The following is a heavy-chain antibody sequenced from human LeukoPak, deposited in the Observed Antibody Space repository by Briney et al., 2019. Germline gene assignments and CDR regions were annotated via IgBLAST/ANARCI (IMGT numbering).Heavy chain of an antibody. CDR2: ISGSGGST. Sequence: GGSLRLSCAASGFTFSSYGMSWVHQAPGKGLEWVSAISGSGGSTYYADSVKGRFTISRDNSKNTLYLQMNSLRAEDTAVYYCAKGRYSYGIFDYWGQGTLVTVSS. D-gene: IGHD5-18*01. CDR3: AKGRYSYGIFDY. CDR1: GFTFSSYG. V-gene: IGHV3-23*01. J-gene: IGHJ4*02.